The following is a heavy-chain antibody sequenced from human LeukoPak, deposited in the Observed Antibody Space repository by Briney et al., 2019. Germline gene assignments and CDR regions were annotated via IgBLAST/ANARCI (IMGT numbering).Heavy chain of an antibody. CDR3: ARATLSDYYFNY. J-gene: IGHJ4*02. Sequence: ASVKVSCTASGYTFTSYYMHWVRQAPGQGREWMGIINPSGGSTSYAQKFQGRVTMTRDTSTNTVYMELSSLRSEDTAVYFCARATLSDYYFNYWGQGTLVTVSS. CDR2: INPSGGST. CDR1: GYTFTSYY. V-gene: IGHV1-46*01.